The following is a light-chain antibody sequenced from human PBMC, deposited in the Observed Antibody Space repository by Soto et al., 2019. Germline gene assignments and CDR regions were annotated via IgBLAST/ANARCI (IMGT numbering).Light chain of an antibody. V-gene: IGLV1-51*01. CDR3: GTSDRSLSAGYV. Sequence: QSVLTQPPSVSAAPGQKVTISCSGSSSNIGNNYVSWYQQLPGTAPKLLIYDNNKRPSGIPDRFSGSKSGTSATLGITGLQTGDEADYYCGTSDRSLSAGYVFGTGTKVTVL. J-gene: IGLJ1*01. CDR1: SSNIGNNY. CDR2: DNN.